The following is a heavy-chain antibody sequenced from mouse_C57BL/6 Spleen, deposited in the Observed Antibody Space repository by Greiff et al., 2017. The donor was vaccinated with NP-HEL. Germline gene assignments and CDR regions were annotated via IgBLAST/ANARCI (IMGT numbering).Heavy chain of an antibody. J-gene: IGHJ3*01. Sequence: QVQLQQSGPELVKPGASVKISCKASGYAFSSSWMNWVKQRPGKGLEWIGRIYPGDGDTNYNGKFKGKATLTADKSSSTAYMQLSSLTSEDSAVYFCATNQGYYGSLPGFAYWGQGTLVTVSA. CDR1: GYAFSSSW. D-gene: IGHD1-1*01. V-gene: IGHV1-82*01. CDR2: IYPGDGDT. CDR3: ATNQGYYGSLPGFAY.